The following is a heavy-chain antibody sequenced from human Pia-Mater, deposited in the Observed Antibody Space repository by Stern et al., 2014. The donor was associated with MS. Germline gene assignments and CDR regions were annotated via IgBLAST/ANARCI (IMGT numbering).Heavy chain of an antibody. CDR1: GGTFNVYA. D-gene: IGHD3-9*01. CDR3: ARDGRHTDNYGLDV. Sequence: VQLVQSGAEVKKPGSSGKVSCKASGGTFNVYAINWLRQAPGHGLEWMGGISPIFGTANYAQKFQGRVTITADESTRTSSMQLSSLRYDDTAVYYCARDGRHTDNYGLDVWGQGTTVTVSS. V-gene: IGHV1-69*12. J-gene: IGHJ6*02. CDR2: ISPIFGTA.